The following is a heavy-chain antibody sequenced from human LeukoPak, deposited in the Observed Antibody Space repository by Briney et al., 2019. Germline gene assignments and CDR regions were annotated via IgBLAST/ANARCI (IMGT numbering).Heavy chain of an antibody. Sequence: SETLSLTCAVYGGSFSGYYWSWIRQPPGKGLEWIGEINHSGSTNYNPSLKSRVTISVDTSKNQFSLRLTPLTAADTAVYFCANIGAAGFSRVHPWGQGTLVTVSS. CDR2: INHSGST. J-gene: IGHJ5*02. D-gene: IGHD6-13*01. CDR1: GGSFSGYY. CDR3: ANIGAAGFSRVHP. V-gene: IGHV4-34*01.